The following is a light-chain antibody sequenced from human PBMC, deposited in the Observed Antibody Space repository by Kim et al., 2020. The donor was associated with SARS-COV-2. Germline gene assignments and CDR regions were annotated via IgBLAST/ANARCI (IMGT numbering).Light chain of an antibody. CDR3: SSRDSSGDNVV. CDR1: SIRRYY. J-gene: IGLJ2*01. V-gene: IGLV3-19*01. Sequence: QTVSRTRQGDSIRRYYAATYHQRTREQPVLVLYGKNNRPSAGPDRCSGCSSGNTASSSITGAHAEDDADYYCSSRDSSGDNVVFGGGTQLTVL. CDR2: GKN.